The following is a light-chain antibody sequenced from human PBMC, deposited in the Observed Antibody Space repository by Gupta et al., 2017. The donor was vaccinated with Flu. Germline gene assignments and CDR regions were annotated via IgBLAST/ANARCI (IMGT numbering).Light chain of an antibody. CDR3: QQRRSWPIT. Sequence: GERATRSCRASQSVSSYLAWYQHKPGQAPRLLIYDASNRATGIPARFSGSGSGTDFTLTISSLEPEDFAVYYCQQRRSWPITFGQGTRLEIK. CDR2: DAS. V-gene: IGKV3-11*01. CDR1: QSVSSY. J-gene: IGKJ5*01.